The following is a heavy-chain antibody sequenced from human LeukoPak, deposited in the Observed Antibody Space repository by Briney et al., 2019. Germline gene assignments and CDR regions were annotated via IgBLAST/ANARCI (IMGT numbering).Heavy chain of an antibody. Sequence: GASVKVSCKASGYTFTGYYMHWVRQAPGQGLEWMGWINPNSGGTNYAQKFQGRVTMTRDTSISTAYMELSRLRSDDTAVYYCARAPMVRGVMRPTGYYYYMDVWGKGTTVTVSS. CDR3: ARAPMVRGVMRPTGYYYYMDV. D-gene: IGHD3-10*01. V-gene: IGHV1-2*02. J-gene: IGHJ6*03. CDR2: INPNSGGT. CDR1: GYTFTGYY.